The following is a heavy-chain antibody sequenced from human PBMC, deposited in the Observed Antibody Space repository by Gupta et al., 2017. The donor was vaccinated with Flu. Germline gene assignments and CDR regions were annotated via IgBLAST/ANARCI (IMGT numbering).Heavy chain of an antibody. CDR3: AGSGNYNYYDY. CDR2: IYHSGST. D-gene: IGHD4-4*01. J-gene: IGHJ4*02. Sequence: TWFRQPPGKRLEGIGYIYHSGSTNYNPSLKSRIIMSVDRSKNQFSLRLSSVTAADTAVYYCAGSGNYNYYDYWGQGTLVTVSS. V-gene: IGHV4-59*01.